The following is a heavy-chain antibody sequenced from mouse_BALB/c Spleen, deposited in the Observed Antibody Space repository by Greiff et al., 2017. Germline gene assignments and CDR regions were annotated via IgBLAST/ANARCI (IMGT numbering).Heavy chain of an antibody. CDR3: ARGYEYMDV. Sequence: EVQLQQSGTVLARPGASVKMSCKASGYTFTSYWMHWVKQSPGKSLEWIGYIDPFNGGTSYNQKFKGKATLTVDKSSSTAYMHLSSLTSEDSAVYYCARGYEYMDVWGAGTSVTVSS. V-gene: IGHV1-34*01. J-gene: IGHJ1*01. CDR2: IDPFNGGT. CDR1: GYTFTSYW. D-gene: IGHD1-2*01.